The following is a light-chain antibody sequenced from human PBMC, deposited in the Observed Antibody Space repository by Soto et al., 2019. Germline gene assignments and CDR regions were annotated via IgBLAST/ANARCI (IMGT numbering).Light chain of an antibody. CDR1: SSNIGSNY. J-gene: IGLJ1*01. V-gene: IGLV1-47*02. Sequence: QSVLTQPPSAFGTPGQRVTISCSGSSSNIGSNYVYWYQQLPGTAPKLLIYSNNQRPSGVPDRFSGSKSGTSASLAISGLRSEDEADYYCAAWDDSLSGYVFGTGTKVTVL. CDR3: AAWDDSLSGYV. CDR2: SNN.